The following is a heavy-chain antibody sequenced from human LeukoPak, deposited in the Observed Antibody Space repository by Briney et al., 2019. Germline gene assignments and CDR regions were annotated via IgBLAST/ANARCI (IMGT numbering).Heavy chain of an antibody. D-gene: IGHD2-21*02. CDR3: AKDWRAYCGGDCYSYFDY. Sequence: GSLRLSCAASGFSFSTYAMHWVRQAPGKGLEWVAVISYDETNKYYADSVQGRFTISRDNSKNTLYLQMNSLRAEDTAVYYCAKDWRAYCGGDCYSYFDYWGQGTLVTVSS. J-gene: IGHJ4*02. V-gene: IGHV3-30*04. CDR2: ISYDETNK. CDR1: GFSFSTYA.